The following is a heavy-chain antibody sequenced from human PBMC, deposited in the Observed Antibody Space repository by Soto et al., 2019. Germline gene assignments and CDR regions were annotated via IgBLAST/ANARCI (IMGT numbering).Heavy chain of an antibody. D-gene: IGHD3-22*01. Sequence: QVQLVQSGAEVKKPGSSVKVSCKASGGTFSSYAISWVRQAPGQVLEWMGGLIPIFGTPNYAQKFQGRVTITADESTSTPYMELSSLRSEDTAVYYCARPTRYSYDSSGQSACCDPCGQGNLVTVAS. V-gene: IGHV1-69*12. CDR3: ARPTRYSYDSSGQSACCDP. CDR2: LIPIFGTP. J-gene: IGHJ5*02. CDR1: GGTFSSYA.